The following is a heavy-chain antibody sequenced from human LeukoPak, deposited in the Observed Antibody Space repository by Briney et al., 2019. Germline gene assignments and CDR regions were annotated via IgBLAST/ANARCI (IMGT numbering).Heavy chain of an antibody. D-gene: IGHD3-3*01. CDR3: GKIFGSSSPSDF. Sequence: GGSLRLSCAASGIRFRNYGMSWVRQAPGKGLEWVSTISDTGSGTYYADSVKGRFTISRDNSKNTLHLQMNNLGADDTAIYYCGKIFGSSSPSDFWGQGTLVTVSS. V-gene: IGHV3-23*01. CDR2: ISDTGSGT. J-gene: IGHJ4*02. CDR1: GIRFRNYG.